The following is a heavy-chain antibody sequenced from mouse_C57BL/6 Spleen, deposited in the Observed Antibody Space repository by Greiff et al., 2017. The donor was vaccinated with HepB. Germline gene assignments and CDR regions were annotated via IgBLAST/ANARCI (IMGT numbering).Heavy chain of an antibody. CDR3: ARHYDYAGDY. CDR2: IDPSDSYT. D-gene: IGHD2-4*01. Sequence: QVHVKQPGAELVKPGASVKLSCKASGYTFTSYWMQWVKQRPGQGLEWIGEIDPSDSYTNYNQKFKGKATLTVDTSSSTAYMQLSSLTSEDSAVYYCARHYDYAGDYWGQGTTLTVSS. J-gene: IGHJ2*01. CDR1: GYTFTSYW. V-gene: IGHV1-50*01.